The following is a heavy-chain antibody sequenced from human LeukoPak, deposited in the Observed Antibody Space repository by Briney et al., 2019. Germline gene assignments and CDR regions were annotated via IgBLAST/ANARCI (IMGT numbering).Heavy chain of an antibody. D-gene: IGHD6-19*01. J-gene: IGHJ4*02. Sequence: GGSLRLSCAASGFTFSSYAMSWVRQAPGKGLEWVSAIRGSGGSTYYADSVKGRFTISRDNSKNTLYLQMNSLRAEDTAVYYGAKSVASTWSHYFDYWGQGTLVTVSS. CDR3: AKSVASTWSHYFDY. CDR1: GFTFSSYA. CDR2: IRGSGGST. V-gene: IGHV3-23*01.